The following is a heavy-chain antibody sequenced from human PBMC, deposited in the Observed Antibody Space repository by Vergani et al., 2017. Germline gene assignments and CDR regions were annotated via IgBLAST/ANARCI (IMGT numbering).Heavy chain of an antibody. D-gene: IGHD2-21*01. CDR1: GFTFSACP. CDR2: ISARYPST. CDR3: AKAPGPNCKGGNCYSYYYGLDL. V-gene: IGHV3-23*01. J-gene: IGHJ6*02. Sequence: EVQLLQSGGGVIQPGGSVRLSCAASGFTFSACPMTWVRQAPGKGLEWVSAISARYPSTFYTDSVKGRFTISRDNSKDTLYLQMNSLRVEDTAIYYCAKAPGPNCKGGNCYSYYYGLDLWGQGTTVTVSS.